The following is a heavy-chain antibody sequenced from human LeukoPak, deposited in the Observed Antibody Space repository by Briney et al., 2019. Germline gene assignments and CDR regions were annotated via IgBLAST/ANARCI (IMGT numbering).Heavy chain of an antibody. CDR2: IKQDGSEK. CDR3: AREISSWYRTEGRFDP. J-gene: IGHJ5*02. Sequence: GGSLRLSCAASGFTFSNYWMTWVRQAPGKGLEWVANIKQDGSEKYYVDSVRGRFTISRDSAKNSLYLQMNSPRAEDSAVYYCAREISSWYRTEGRFDPWGQGTLVTVSS. V-gene: IGHV3-7*01. CDR1: GFTFSNYW. D-gene: IGHD6-13*01.